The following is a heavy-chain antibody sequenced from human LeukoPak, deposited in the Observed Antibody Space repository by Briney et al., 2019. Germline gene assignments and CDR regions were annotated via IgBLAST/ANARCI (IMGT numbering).Heavy chain of an antibody. J-gene: IGHJ4*02. D-gene: IGHD3-22*01. CDR3: ARGPYYCDSSGYLSY. CDR1: GYTFTGYY. CDR2: INPNSGGT. Sequence: ASVKVFCKASGYTFTGYYMHWVRKAPGQVYELMRWINPNSGGTNYAQKFQGRVTMTRDTSISTAYMELSRLRSDDTAVYYCARGPYYCDSSGYLSYWGQGTLVTVSS. V-gene: IGHV1-2*02.